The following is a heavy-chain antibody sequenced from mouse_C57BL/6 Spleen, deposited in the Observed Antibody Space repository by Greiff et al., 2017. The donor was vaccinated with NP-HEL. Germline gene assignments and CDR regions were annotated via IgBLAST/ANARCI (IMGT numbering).Heavy chain of an antibody. J-gene: IGHJ1*03. CDR3: AREEGNYGYFDV. D-gene: IGHD2-1*01. CDR2: ISPGDGDT. CDR1: GYAFSSSW. V-gene: IGHV1-82*01. Sequence: VQLQQSGPELVKPGASVKISCKASGYAFSSSWMNWVKQRPGKGLEWIGRISPGDGDTNYNGKFKGKATLTADKSSSTAYMQLSSLTSEDSAVYFCAREEGNYGYFDVWGTGTTVTVSS.